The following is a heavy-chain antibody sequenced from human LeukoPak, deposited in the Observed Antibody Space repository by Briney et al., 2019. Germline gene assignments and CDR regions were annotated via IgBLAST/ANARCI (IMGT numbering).Heavy chain of an antibody. V-gene: IGHV1-69*02. J-gene: IGHJ5*02. Sequence: ASVKVSCKASGGTFSSYTIGWVRQAPGQGLEWMGRIIPILGIANYAQKFQGRVTITADKSTSTACMELSSLRSEDTAVYYCARVSMVLSWFDPWGQGTLVTVSS. D-gene: IGHD3-10*01. CDR1: GGTFSSYT. CDR3: ARVSMVLSWFDP. CDR2: IIPILGIA.